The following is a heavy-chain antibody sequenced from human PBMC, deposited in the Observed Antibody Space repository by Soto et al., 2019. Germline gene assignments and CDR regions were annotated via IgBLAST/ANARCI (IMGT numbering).Heavy chain of an antibody. CDR1: GFTFSNAW. Sequence: PGGSLRLSCAASGFTFSNAWMNWVRQAPGKGLEWVGRIKSKTDGGATDYAAPVKGRFTISRDDSKNTLYLQMNSLKTEDTAVYYCTTERDYHDSSGSWYYGMDVWGQGTTVTVSS. J-gene: IGHJ6*02. CDR2: IKSKTDGGAT. V-gene: IGHV3-15*07. CDR3: TTERDYHDSSGSWYYGMDV. D-gene: IGHD3-22*01.